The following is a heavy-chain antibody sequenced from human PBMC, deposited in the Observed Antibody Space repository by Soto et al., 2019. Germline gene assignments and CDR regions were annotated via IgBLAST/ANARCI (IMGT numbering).Heavy chain of an antibody. CDR3: AKAPGSSYADYFDY. J-gene: IGHJ4*02. CDR2: ISYDGSNK. D-gene: IGHD3-16*01. Sequence: PGGSLRLSYAASGFTFSSYGMHWVRQAPGKGLEWVAVISYDGSNKYYADSVKGRFTISRDNSKNTLYLQMNSLRAEDTAVYYCAKAPGSSYADYFDYWGQGTLVTVSS. CDR1: GFTFSSYG. V-gene: IGHV3-30*18.